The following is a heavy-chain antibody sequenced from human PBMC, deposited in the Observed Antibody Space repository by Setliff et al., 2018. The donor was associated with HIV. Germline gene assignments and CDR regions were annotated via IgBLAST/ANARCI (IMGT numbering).Heavy chain of an antibody. CDR3: VTVGIGRSFDY. CDR2: ISGSGGDT. CDR1: GFTFSSYA. J-gene: IGHJ4*02. Sequence: LRLSCASSGFTFSSYAMTWVRQAPGKGLECVAVISGSGGDTYYADSVEGRFTISRDNAKNSLDLQMNSLRVEDTALYYCVTVGIGRSFDYWGQGTLVTVSS. V-gene: IGHV3-23*01. D-gene: IGHD1-26*01.